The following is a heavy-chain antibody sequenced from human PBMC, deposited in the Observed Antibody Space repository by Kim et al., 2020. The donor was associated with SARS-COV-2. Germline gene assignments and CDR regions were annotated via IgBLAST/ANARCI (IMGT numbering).Heavy chain of an antibody. J-gene: IGHJ6*02. V-gene: IGHV3-11*01. Sequence: GGSLRLSCAASGFTFSDYYMSWIRQAPGKGLEWVSYISSSGSTIYYADSVKGRFTISRDNAKNSLYLQMNSLRAEDTAVYYCARDCDPSKNHYGMDVWGQGTTVTVSS. D-gene: IGHD2-21*01. CDR1: GFTFSDYY. CDR2: ISSSGSTI. CDR3: ARDCDPSKNHYGMDV.